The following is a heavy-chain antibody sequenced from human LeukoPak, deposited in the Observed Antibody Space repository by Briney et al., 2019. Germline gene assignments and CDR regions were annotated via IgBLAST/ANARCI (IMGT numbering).Heavy chain of an antibody. CDR1: GFTFSSYA. D-gene: IGHD2-2*01. CDR2: ISGSGGST. Sequence: GGSLRLSCAASGFTFSSYAMSWVRQAPGKGLEWVSAISGSGGSTYYADSVKGRFTISRDNSKNTLYLQMNSLRAEDTAVYYCAKGHGVRYCSSTSCSSIDYWGQGTLVTVSS. CDR3: AKGHGVRYCSSTSCSSIDY. V-gene: IGHV3-23*01. J-gene: IGHJ4*02.